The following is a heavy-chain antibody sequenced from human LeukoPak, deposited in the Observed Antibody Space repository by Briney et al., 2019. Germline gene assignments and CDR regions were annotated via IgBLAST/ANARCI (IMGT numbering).Heavy chain of an antibody. CDR3: ARGGGTMIVVVIFDY. V-gene: IGHV4-39*01. CDR1: GGSISSYY. J-gene: IGHJ4*02. D-gene: IGHD3-22*01. CDR2: IYYSGST. Sequence: PSETLSLTCTVSGGSISSYYWGWIRQPPGKGLEWIGSIYYSGSTYYNPSLKSRVTISVDTSKNQFSLKLSSVTAADTAVYYCARGGGTMIVVVIFDYWGQGTLVTVSS.